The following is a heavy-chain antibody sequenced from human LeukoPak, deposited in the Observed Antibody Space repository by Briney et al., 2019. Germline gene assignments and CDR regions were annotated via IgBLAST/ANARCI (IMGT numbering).Heavy chain of an antibody. CDR2: ISSGGDNI. CDR3: ARQPDY. J-gene: IGHJ4*02. CDR1: GFIFSSYE. D-gene: IGHD1-14*01. V-gene: IGHV3-48*03. Sequence: PGGSLRLSCAASGFIFSSYEMNRVRQVPGKGLEWVSYISSGGDNIYYADSVKGRFTISRDSAKNSLYLQMDSLRAEDTAVYYCARQPDYWGQGTLVTVSS.